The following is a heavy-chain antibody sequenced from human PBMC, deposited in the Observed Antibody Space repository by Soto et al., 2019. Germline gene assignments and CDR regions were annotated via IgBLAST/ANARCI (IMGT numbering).Heavy chain of an antibody. Sequence: PSETLSLTCTVSGGSISSSSYYWGWIRQPPGKGLEWIGSIYYSGSTYYNPSLKSRVTISVDTSKNQFSLKLSSVTAADTAVYYCARHLVAGTALTSPFDYWGQGTLVTVSS. CDR3: ARHLVAGTALTSPFDY. D-gene: IGHD6-19*01. CDR2: IYYSGST. CDR1: GGSISSSSYY. V-gene: IGHV4-39*01. J-gene: IGHJ4*02.